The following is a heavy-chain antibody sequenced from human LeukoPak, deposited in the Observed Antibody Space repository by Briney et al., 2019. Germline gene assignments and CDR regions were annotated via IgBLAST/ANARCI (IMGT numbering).Heavy chain of an antibody. CDR2: IYSGGST. D-gene: IGHD2-2*01. J-gene: IGHJ4*02. V-gene: IGHV3-66*01. CDR3: AGDRSKNVVVLNY. CDR1: GITVSSNY. Sequence: GGSLRLSCVASGITVSSNYMSWVRQAPGKGLEWVSVIYSGGSTYYADSVKGRFTVSRDNSKNTLYLQLNSLRAEDTAVYYCAGDRSKNVVVLNYWGQGTLVTVSS.